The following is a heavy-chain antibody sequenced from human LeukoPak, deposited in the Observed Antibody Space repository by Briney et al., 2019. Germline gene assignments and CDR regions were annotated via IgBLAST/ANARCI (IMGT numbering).Heavy chain of an antibody. Sequence: GGSLRLSCAASGFTFSNYWMSWVRQAPGRGLEWVANIKQDGSVKYYVDSVKGRFTISRDNAKNSLYLQMNSLRAEDTAFYYCARIGYSSSSFDYWGQGILVTVSS. CDR2: IKQDGSVK. CDR1: GFTFSNYW. D-gene: IGHD2-15*01. V-gene: IGHV3-7*01. CDR3: ARIGYSSSSFDY. J-gene: IGHJ4*02.